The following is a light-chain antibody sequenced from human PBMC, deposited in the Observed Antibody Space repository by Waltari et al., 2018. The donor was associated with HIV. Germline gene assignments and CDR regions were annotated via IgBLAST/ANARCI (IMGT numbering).Light chain of an antibody. CDR1: SGNIASSY. CDR2: ANN. CDR3: QSHDNKIFYV. V-gene: IGLV6-57*01. Sequence: NFILTQPHSVSESPGKTVTISCTRSSGNIASSYVQWYQQRPGSSPPTVIYANNQRPSGVPDRFSGSIESSSSSASLAISGLRTEDEADYYCQSHDNKIFYVFGGGTYVTVL. J-gene: IGLJ1*01.